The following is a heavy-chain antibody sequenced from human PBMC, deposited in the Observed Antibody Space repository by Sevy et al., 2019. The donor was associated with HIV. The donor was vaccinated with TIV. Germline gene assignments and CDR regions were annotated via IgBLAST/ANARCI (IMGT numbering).Heavy chain of an antibody. CDR2: IKKDGTDK. D-gene: IGHD3-10*01. CDR3: ARDRRVEFGGSDF. CDR1: GFTFSSYW. Sequence: GGSLRLSCAASSGFTFSSYWMSWVRQAPGKGLEWVANIKKDGTDKFYVDSVKGRFFISRDNANNSLYLQMNSLRVEDTAVYYCARDRRVEFGGSDFWGQGTRVTVSS. J-gene: IGHJ4*02. V-gene: IGHV3-7*03.